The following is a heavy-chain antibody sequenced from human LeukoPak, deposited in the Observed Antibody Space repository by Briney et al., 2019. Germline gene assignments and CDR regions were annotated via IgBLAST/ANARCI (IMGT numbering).Heavy chain of an antibody. Sequence: SETLSLTCTVPGGSISRSSYYWGWIRQPPGKGLEWIASIHYSGGTNYNPSLKSRVTISVDTSKNQVSRKLSSVTAADTAVYYCAKHASLIAIDITGPRKMVTVSS. D-gene: IGHD6-6*01. J-gene: IGHJ3*02. CDR1: GGSISRSSYY. V-gene: IGHV4-39*01. CDR2: IHYSGGT. CDR3: AKHASLIAIDI.